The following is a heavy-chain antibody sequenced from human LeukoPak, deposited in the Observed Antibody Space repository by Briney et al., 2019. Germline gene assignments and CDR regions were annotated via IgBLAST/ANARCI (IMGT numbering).Heavy chain of an antibody. J-gene: IGHJ4*02. CDR3: ARDRTHYYDSSGYYSRWEY. D-gene: IGHD3-22*01. CDR1: GYTFTSYF. CDR2: INPRGGTI. Sequence: ASVKVSCKASGYTFTSYFMYWVRQAPGQGLEWMGLINPRGGTIRYAQKFQGRVTMTRDTSTSTVYMELSSLRSEDTAMYYCARDRTHYYDSSGYYSRWEYWGQGTLVTVSS. V-gene: IGHV1-46*01.